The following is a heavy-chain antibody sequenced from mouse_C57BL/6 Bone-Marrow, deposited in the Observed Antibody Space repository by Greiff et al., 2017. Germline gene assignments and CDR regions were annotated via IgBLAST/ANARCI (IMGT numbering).Heavy chain of an antibody. Sequence: EVKLMESGPGLAKPSQTLSLTCSATGYSITSYYWNWIRKFPGNKLEYMGYISYSGSTYYTPSLKSRISITRDTSKNQDYLQLNSVTTEDTATYYCARYHYGSPYFDYWGQGTTLTVSS. CDR1: GYSITSYY. V-gene: IGHV3-8*01. J-gene: IGHJ2*01. D-gene: IGHD1-1*01. CDR2: ISYSGST. CDR3: ARYHYGSPYFDY.